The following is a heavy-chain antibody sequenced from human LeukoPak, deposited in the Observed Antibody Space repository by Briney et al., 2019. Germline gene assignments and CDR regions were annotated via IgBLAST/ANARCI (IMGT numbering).Heavy chain of an antibody. V-gene: IGHV4-34*01. Sequence: EPSETLSLTCAVYGGSFSGYYWSWIRQPPGKGLEWIGEINHSGSTNYNPSLKSRVTISVDTSKNQFSLKLSSVTAADTAVYYCARGFGQLDPGPFDYWGQGTLVTVSS. CDR3: ARGFGQLDPGPFDY. CDR1: GGSFSGYY. CDR2: INHSGST. J-gene: IGHJ4*02. D-gene: IGHD6-13*01.